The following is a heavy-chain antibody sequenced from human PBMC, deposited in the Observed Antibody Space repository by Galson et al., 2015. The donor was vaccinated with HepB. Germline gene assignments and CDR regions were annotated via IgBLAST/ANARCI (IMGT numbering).Heavy chain of an antibody. CDR3: ARAPHIAAAGKYYFDY. V-gene: IGHV1-69*02. Sequence: SVKVSCKASGGTFSSYTISWVRQAPGQGLEWMGRIIPILGIANYAQKFQGRVTITADKSTSTAYMELSSLRSEDTAVYYCARAPHIAAAGKYYFDYWGQGTLITVSS. CDR2: IIPILGIA. CDR1: GGTFSSYT. D-gene: IGHD6-13*01. J-gene: IGHJ4*02.